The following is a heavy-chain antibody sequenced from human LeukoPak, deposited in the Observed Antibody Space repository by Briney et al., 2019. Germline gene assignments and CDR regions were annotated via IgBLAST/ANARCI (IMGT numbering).Heavy chain of an antibody. D-gene: IGHD5-18*01. Sequence: AGGSLRLSCAASGFTFSSYAMSWVRQAPGKGLEWVSAISGSGGSTYYADSVKGRFTISRDNSKNTLYLQMNSLRAEDTAVYYCARDAPEYIQLEHWFDPWGQGTLVTVSS. CDR1: GFTFSSYA. J-gene: IGHJ5*02. CDR2: ISGSGGST. V-gene: IGHV3-23*01. CDR3: ARDAPEYIQLEHWFDP.